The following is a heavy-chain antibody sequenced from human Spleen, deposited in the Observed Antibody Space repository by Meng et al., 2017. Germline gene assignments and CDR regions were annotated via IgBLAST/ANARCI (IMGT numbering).Heavy chain of an antibody. CDR1: GFIFSSYS. CDR3: ARTDYGDYQGLGY. J-gene: IGHJ4*02. D-gene: IGHD4-17*01. Sequence: GESLKISCAASGFIFSSYSMNWVRQTPGKGLEWVSSISSSSTYIYYADSVKGRFTISRDNAKNSVYLQMNSLRAEDTAVYYCARTDYGDYQGLGYWGQGTLVTVSS. V-gene: IGHV3-21*06. CDR2: ISSSSTYI.